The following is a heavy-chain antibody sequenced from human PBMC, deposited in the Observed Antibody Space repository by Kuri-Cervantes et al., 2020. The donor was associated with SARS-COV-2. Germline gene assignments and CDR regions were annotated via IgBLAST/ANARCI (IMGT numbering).Heavy chain of an antibody. V-gene: IGHV3-11*04. D-gene: IGHD1-7*01. Sequence: LSLTCTVSGGSINSSSYYWGWIRQPPGKGLEWVSAISGSGGSTYYADSVKGRFTISRDNAKNSLYLQMNSLRAEDTAVYYCARAGITGTTFYFDYWGQGTLVTVSS. CDR3: ARAGITGTTFYFDY. CDR1: GGSINSSSYY. J-gene: IGHJ4*02. CDR2: ISGSGGST.